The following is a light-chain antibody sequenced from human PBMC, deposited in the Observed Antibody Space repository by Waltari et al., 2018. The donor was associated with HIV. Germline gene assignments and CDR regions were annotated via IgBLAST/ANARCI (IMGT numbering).Light chain of an antibody. Sequence: EIVLTQSPGTLSLSPGERATLSCRASQSVSSSYLAWYQQKPGQAPRLLIYGASSRATAVPDRFTGSGSGTDFTLTISRLEPEDFAVYYCQQYGDSPFTFGPGTKVEI. J-gene: IGKJ3*01. CDR1: QSVSSSY. CDR2: GAS. V-gene: IGKV3-20*01. CDR3: QQYGDSPFT.